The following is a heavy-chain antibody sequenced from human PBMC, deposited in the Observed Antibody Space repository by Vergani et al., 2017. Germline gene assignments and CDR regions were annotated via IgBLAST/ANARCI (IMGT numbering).Heavy chain of an antibody. Sequence: QLHLQESGPGLVKPSETLSLTCTVSGGSITSSSYYWGWIRQPPGKGLEWIGNIYHSGGAYYNPSLKGRVTISVDTSKNQFSLEVTSVTAADTAIYFCARTESFSLRYFDWAVWGQGTLVTVSS. D-gene: IGHD3-9*01. V-gene: IGHV4-39*01. J-gene: IGHJ4*02. CDR3: ARTESFSLRYFDWAV. CDR1: GGSITSSSYY. CDR2: IYHSGGA.